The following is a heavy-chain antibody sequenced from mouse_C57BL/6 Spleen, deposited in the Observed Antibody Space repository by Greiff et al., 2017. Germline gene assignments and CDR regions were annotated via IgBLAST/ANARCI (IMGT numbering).Heavy chain of an antibody. CDR3: ARNKEGLLRDYAMDY. CDR2: IWSGGST. CDR1: GFSLTSYG. D-gene: IGHD2-3*01. J-gene: IGHJ4*01. V-gene: IGHV2-2*01. Sequence: VKLQESGPGLVQPSQSLSITCTVSGFSLTSYGVHWVRQSPGKCLEWLGVIWSGGSTDYNAAFISRLSISKDNSKSQVFFKMNSLQADDTAIYYCARNKEGLLRDYAMDYWGQGTSVTVSS.